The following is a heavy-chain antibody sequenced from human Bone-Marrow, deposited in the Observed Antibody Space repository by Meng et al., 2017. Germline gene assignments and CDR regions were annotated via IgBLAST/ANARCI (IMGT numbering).Heavy chain of an antibody. CDR3: ARCLAGCDY. V-gene: IGHV1-8*01. Sequence: QVQRVQFGAEVKKPGASVKVSCKASGYTSTTYDINWVRQAAGQGLEWMGYMNPGSGITGLAQKFQGRLSMTSDTSISTAYMELSDLISEDTAMYYCARCLAGCDYWGQGTLVTVSS. J-gene: IGHJ4*02. CDR1: GYTSTTYD. D-gene: IGHD6-19*01. CDR2: MNPGSGIT.